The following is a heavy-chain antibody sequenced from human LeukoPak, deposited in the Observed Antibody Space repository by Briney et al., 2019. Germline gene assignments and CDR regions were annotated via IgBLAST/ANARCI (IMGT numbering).Heavy chain of an antibody. CDR1: GSTLSSYW. D-gene: IGHD4-17*01. CDR3: AKGRNEDGDAALNY. J-gene: IGHJ4*02. CDR2: INQDGSAK. V-gene: IGHV3-7*05. Sequence: GGSLRLSCAASGSTLSSYWMNWVRQAPGKGLEWVANINQDGSAKQYVDSVKGRFTISRDNAKNSLYLQMNSLRAEDTAAYHCAKGRNEDGDAALNYWGQGTLVTVSS.